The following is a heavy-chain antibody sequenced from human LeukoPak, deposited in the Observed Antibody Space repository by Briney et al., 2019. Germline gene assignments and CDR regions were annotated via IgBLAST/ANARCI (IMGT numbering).Heavy chain of an antibody. D-gene: IGHD1-26*01. J-gene: IGHJ4*02. Sequence: QTGRSLRLSCAASGFILDDYAMHWVRQAPGKGLEWVSGIGWNSASIDYADSVKGRFTISRDNAKNSLYLQMNSQRDEDTALYYCAKDLRYSGSYLFDCWGQGTLVTVSS. CDR1: GFILDDYA. CDR2: IGWNSASI. V-gene: IGHV3-9*01. CDR3: AKDLRYSGSYLFDC.